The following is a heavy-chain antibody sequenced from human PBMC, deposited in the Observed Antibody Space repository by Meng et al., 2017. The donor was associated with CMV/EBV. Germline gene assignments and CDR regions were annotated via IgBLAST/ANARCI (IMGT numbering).Heavy chain of an antibody. CDR2: IYSGGST. Sequence: VRLVESGVGLVQPGGSLRLSCAASGFTVSSNYMSWVRQAPGKGLEWVSVIYSGGSTYYADSVKGRFTISRDNSKNTLYLQMNSLRAEDTAVYYCARDHSGPLSHWGQGTLVTVSS. D-gene: IGHD1-1*01. V-gene: IGHV3-66*01. CDR3: ARDHSGPLSH. J-gene: IGHJ4*02. CDR1: GFTVSSNY.